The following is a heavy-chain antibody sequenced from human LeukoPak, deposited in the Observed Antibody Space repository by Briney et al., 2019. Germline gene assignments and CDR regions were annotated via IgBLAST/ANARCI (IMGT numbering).Heavy chain of an antibody. V-gene: IGHV4-34*01. CDR2: INHSGST. J-gene: IGHJ4*02. Sequence: PSETLSLTCAVYGGSFSGFYWSWIRQPPEKGLEWIGEINHSGSTNYNPSLKSRITISVDTSKNQFSLKLSSVTAADTAVYYCARRCSSISCYNYWGQGTLVTVSS. D-gene: IGHD2-2*02. CDR1: GGSFSGFY. CDR3: ARRCSSISCYNY.